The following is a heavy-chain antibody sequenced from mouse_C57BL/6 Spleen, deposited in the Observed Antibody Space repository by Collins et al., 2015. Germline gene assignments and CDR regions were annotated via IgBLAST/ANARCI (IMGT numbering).Heavy chain of an antibody. Sequence: KGLEWLAHIYWDDDNRYNPSLKSRLTISKDTSRNQVFLKITSVDTADTATYYCARDYRGYYSLDYWGQGTSVTVSS. J-gene: IGHJ4*01. CDR3: ARDYRGYYSLDY. V-gene: IGHV8-12*01. D-gene: IGHD5-5*01. CDR2: IYWDDDN.